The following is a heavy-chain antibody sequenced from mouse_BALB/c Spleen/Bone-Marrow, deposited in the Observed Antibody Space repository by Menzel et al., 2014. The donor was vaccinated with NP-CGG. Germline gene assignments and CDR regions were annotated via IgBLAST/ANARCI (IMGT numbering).Heavy chain of an antibody. D-gene: IGHD2-1*01. CDR3: VRPSYGNYGGFAY. J-gene: IGHJ3*01. V-gene: IGHV10-1*02. CDR1: GFTFNTYA. CDR2: IRSKSNNYAT. Sequence: EVKLMESGGGLVQPKGSLKLSCAASGFTFNTYAMNWVRQDPGKGLEWVARIRSKSNNYATYYADSVKDRFTISRDDSQSMLYLQMNNLITEDTAVYYCVRPSYGNYGGFAYWGQGTLVTVSA.